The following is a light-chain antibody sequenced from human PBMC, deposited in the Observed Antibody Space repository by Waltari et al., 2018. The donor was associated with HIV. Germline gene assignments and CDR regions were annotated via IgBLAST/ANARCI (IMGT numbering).Light chain of an antibody. CDR3: QQYGGSPPLT. Sequence: EIVLTQSPGTLSLSPGERATLSCRASQSVKSSDLAWYQQKPGQAPRLLIYGTSSRAAGIPDRFSGSGSGTDFTLTISRLEPEDFAVYYCQQYGGSPPLTFGGGTKVEIK. V-gene: IGKV3-20*01. CDR2: GTS. CDR1: QSVKSSD. J-gene: IGKJ4*01.